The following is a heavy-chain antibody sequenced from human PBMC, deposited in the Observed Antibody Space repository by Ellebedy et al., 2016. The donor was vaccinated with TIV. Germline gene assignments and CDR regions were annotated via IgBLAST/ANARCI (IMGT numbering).Heavy chain of an antibody. J-gene: IGHJ4*02. CDR1: GGSISSSSYY. CDR2: IYYSGST. Sequence: SETLSLXCTVSGGSISSSSYYWGWIRQPPGKGLEWIGSIYYSGSTYYNPSLKSRVTISVDTSKSQFALKLSSVTAADTAMYYCARVCSSSSCFIDFWGQGMLVTVSS. D-gene: IGHD2-2*01. CDR3: ARVCSSSSCFIDF. V-gene: IGHV4-39*06.